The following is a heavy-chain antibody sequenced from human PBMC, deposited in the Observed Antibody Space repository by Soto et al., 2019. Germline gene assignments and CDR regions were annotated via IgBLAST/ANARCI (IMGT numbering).Heavy chain of an antibody. CDR2: ISYDGSNK. CDR3: VLLRAAAGPAVEWFDP. V-gene: IGHV3-30*03. CDR1: GFTFSSYN. Sequence: GGSLRLSCAASGFTFSSYNMNWVRQAPGKGLEWVAVISYDGSNKYYADSVKGRFTISRDNSKNTLYLQMNSLRAEDTAVYYCVLLRAAAGPAVEWFDPWGQGTLVTVSS. D-gene: IGHD6-13*01. J-gene: IGHJ5*02.